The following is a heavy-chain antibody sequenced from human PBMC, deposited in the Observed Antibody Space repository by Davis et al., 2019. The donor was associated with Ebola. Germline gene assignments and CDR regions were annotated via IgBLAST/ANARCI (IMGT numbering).Heavy chain of an antibody. V-gene: IGHV3-23*01. D-gene: IGHD3-3*01. CDR1: GFTFSSYA. J-gene: IGHJ6*02. Sequence: GESLKISCAASGFTFSSYAMSWVRHAPGKGLEWVSAISGSGGSTYYADSVKGRFTISRNNSKNTLYLQMNSLRAEDTAVYYCARDPSYYDFWSGYYNYYYGMDVWGQGTTVTVSS. CDR3: ARDPSYYDFWSGYYNYYYGMDV. CDR2: ISGSGGST.